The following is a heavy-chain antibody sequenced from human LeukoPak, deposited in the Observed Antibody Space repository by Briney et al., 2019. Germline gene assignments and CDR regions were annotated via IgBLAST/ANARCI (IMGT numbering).Heavy chain of an antibody. Sequence: GESLKISCKGSGYSFTSYWIGWVRQMPGKGLEWMGIIYPGDSDTRYSPSFQGQVTISADKSISTAYLQWSSLKASDTAMYYCARHDTGRISSSWYRSYYYYYMDVWGKGTTVTVSS. CDR3: ARHDTGRISSSWYRSYYYYYMDV. CDR2: IYPGDSDT. V-gene: IGHV5-51*01. D-gene: IGHD6-13*01. J-gene: IGHJ6*03. CDR1: GYSFTSYW.